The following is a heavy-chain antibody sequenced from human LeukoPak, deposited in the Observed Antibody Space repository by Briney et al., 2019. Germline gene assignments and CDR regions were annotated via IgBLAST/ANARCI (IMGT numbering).Heavy chain of an antibody. CDR2: ICYSGST. CDR1: GGSISSSSYY. D-gene: IGHD2-2*01. Sequence: PSETLSLTCTVSGGSISSSSYYWGRIRQPPGKVLEWNGSICYSGSTYYNPSLKSRVTISVDTSKYQFSLKLSSVTAADAAVYYCVSRNLIVVVPPAVDYWGQGALVTVSS. J-gene: IGHJ4*02. CDR3: VSRNLIVVVPPAVDY. V-gene: IGHV4-39*01.